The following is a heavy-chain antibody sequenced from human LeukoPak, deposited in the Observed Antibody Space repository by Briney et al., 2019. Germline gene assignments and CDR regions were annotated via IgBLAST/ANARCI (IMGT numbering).Heavy chain of an antibody. V-gene: IGHV3-30*04. J-gene: IGHJ4*02. CDR1: GFTFSSYA. Sequence: GGSLRLSCAASGFTFSSYAMHWVRQAPGKGLEWVPVISYDGSNKYYADSVKGRFTISRDNSKNTLYLQRNSLRAEDTAVYYCARDPPGPPLDAYCGGDCYLPPDYWGQGTLVTAS. D-gene: IGHD2-21*02. CDR2: ISYDGSNK. CDR3: ARDPPGPPLDAYCGGDCYLPPDY.